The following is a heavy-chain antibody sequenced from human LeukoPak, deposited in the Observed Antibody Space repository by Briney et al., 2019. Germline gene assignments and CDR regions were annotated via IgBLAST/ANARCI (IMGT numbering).Heavy chain of an antibody. CDR3: ASLASSTSSHYYYYYMDV. CDR1: GGSISSGGYY. Sequence: NPSQTLSLTCTVSGGSISSGGYYWSWIRQHPGKGLEWIGEINHSGSTNYNPSLKSRVTISVDTSKNQFSLKLSSVTAADTAVYYCASLASSTSSHYYYYYMDVWGKGTTVTVSS. D-gene: IGHD2-2*01. J-gene: IGHJ6*03. CDR2: INHSGST. V-gene: IGHV4-31*03.